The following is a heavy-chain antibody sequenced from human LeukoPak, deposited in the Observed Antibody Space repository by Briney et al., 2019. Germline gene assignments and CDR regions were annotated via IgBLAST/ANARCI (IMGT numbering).Heavy chain of an antibody. CDR1: GGSISSYY. D-gene: IGHD1-14*01. CDR2: IYYSGST. V-gene: IGHV4-59*01. Sequence: SETLSLTCTVSGGSISSYYWSWIRQPPGKGLQWIGYIYYSGSTIYNPSLKSRVTISVDTSKNQFSLKLSSVTAADTAVYYCARASEDYYYYYMDVRGKGTTVTISS. CDR3: ARASEDYYYYYMDV. J-gene: IGHJ6*03.